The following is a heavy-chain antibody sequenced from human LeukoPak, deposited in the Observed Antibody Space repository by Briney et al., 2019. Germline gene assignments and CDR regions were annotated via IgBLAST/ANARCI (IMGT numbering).Heavy chain of an antibody. V-gene: IGHV1-24*01. CDR1: GYTFTGYY. Sequence: ASVKVSCKASGYTFTGYYMHWVRQAPGKGLEWMGGFDPEDGETIYAQKFQGRVTMTEDTSTDTAYMELSSLRSEDTAVYYCATGGSSGSYFIWGQGTLVTVSS. CDR2: FDPEDGET. D-gene: IGHD1-26*01. J-gene: IGHJ4*02. CDR3: ATGGSSGSYFI.